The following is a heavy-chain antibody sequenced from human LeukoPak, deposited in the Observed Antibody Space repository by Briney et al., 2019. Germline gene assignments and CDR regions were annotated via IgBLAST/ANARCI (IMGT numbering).Heavy chain of an antibody. D-gene: IGHD5-18*01. Sequence: PSETLSLTCTVSGGSISSSSYYWGWIRQPPGKGLEWIGSIYYSGSTYYNPPLKSRVTISVDTSKNQFSLKLSSVTAADTAVYYCARDGPSVDTYGMDVWGQGTTVTVSS. CDR3: ARDGPSVDTYGMDV. J-gene: IGHJ6*02. CDR2: IYYSGST. CDR1: GGSISSSSYY. V-gene: IGHV4-39*07.